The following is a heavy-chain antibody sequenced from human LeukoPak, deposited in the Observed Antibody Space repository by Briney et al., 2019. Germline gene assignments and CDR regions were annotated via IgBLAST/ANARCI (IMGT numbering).Heavy chain of an antibody. Sequence: SETLSLTCAVYGGSFSGYYWSWIRQPPGKGLEWIGEINHSGSTNYNPSLKSRVTISVDTSKNQFSLKLSSVTAADTAVYYCTRGTPLGVNWFDPWGQGTLVTVSS. D-gene: IGHD3-3*01. J-gene: IGHJ5*02. V-gene: IGHV4-34*01. CDR3: TRGTPLGVNWFDP. CDR2: INHSGST. CDR1: GGSFSGYY.